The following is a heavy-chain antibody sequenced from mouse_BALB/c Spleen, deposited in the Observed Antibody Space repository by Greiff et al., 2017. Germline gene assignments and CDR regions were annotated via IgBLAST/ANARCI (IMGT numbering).Heavy chain of an antibody. CDR3: ARYYGSAMDY. V-gene: IGHV1-54*01. Sequence: VQLQQSGAELVRPGTSVKVSCKASGYAFTNYLIEWVKQRPGQGLEWIGVINPGSGGTNYNEKFKGKATLTADKSSSTAYMQLSSLTSDDSAVYFCARYYGSAMDYWGQGTSVTVSS. D-gene: IGHD1-1*01. J-gene: IGHJ4*01. CDR2: INPGSGGT. CDR1: GYAFTNYL.